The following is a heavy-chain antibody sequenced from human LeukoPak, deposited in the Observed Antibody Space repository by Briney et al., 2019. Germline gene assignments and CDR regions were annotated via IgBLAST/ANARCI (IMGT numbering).Heavy chain of an antibody. CDR2: IIPILGIA. CDR3: ARSDEDCSSTSCYGGGSSSSYGDYYYSMDV. Sequence: SVKVSCKASGGTLSSYTISWVRQAPGQGLEWMGRIIPILGIANYAQKFQGRVTITADKSTSTAYMELSSLRSEDTAVYYCARSDEDCSSTSCYGGGSSSSYGDYYYSMDVWGQGTTVTVSS. J-gene: IGHJ6*02. V-gene: IGHV1-69*02. D-gene: IGHD2-2*01. CDR1: GGTLSSYT.